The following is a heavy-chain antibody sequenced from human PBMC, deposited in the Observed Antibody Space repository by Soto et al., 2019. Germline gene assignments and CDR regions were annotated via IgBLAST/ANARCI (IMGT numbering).Heavy chain of an antibody. CDR3: ARNFGFWACDI. CDR2: ISSRATTI. V-gene: IGHV3-48*01. J-gene: IGHJ3*02. D-gene: IGHD3-3*01. CDR1: GFTFSVYD. Sequence: PGGSLRLSCAASGFTFSVYDMNWVRQAPGKGLEWVSHISSRATTIYYADSVKGRFTISRDSAKNSLFLQMNGLRAEDTAVYFCARNFGFWACDIWGQETMVNVS.